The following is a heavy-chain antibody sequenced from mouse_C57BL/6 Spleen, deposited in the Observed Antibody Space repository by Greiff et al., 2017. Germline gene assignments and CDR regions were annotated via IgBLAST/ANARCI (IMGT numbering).Heavy chain of an antibody. CDR3: ARPHFYYGSSFYAMDD. D-gene: IGHD1-1*01. J-gene: IGHJ4*01. Sequence: VQLQQPGAELVKPGASVKLSCKASGYTFTSYWMNWVKQRPGQGLEWIGMIHPNSGSTNYNEKFKSKATLTVDKSSSTAYMQLSSLTSEDSAVDDCARPHFYYGSSFYAMDDWGQGTSVTVSS. CDR1: GYTFTSYW. CDR2: IHPNSGST. V-gene: IGHV1-64*01.